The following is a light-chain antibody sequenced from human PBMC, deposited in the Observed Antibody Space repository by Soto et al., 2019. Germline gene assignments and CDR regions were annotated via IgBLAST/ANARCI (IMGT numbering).Light chain of an antibody. CDR2: AAS. CDR1: QDISSW. Sequence: DIQMTQSPSSVSASVGDRVTITCRASQDISSWLAWYQQKPGKAPNLLIYAASSLQSGVPSRFSGSGSGPDFTLTISSLQPEDFAAYYCQQGNSFPVTFGPGTRLEIK. CDR3: QQGNSFPVT. J-gene: IGKJ5*01. V-gene: IGKV1-12*01.